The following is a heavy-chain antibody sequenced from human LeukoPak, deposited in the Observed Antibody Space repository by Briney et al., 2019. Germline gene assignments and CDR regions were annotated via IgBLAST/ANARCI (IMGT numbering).Heavy chain of an antibody. Sequence: PGGSLRLSCAASGFTFDSNSMSWVRQPPGKGLEWIGSIYYSGSTYYNPSLKSRVTISVDTSKNQFSLKLSSVTAADTAVYYCAREKGEYFDYWGQGTLVTVSS. CDR1: GFTFDSNS. J-gene: IGHJ4*02. CDR2: IYYSGST. V-gene: IGHV4-4*02. D-gene: IGHD3-16*01. CDR3: AREKGEYFDY.